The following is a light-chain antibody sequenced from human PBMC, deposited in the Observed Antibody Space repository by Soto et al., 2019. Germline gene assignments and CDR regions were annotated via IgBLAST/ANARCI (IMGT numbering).Light chain of an antibody. Sequence: SYELTQPSSVSVSPGQTARITCSGDVLTKRYIRWFQQKPGQAPVLVIYKDSERPSGIPERFSGSSSGTTVTLTISGAQLEDEADYYCFSAADNNYVFGTGTKLTVL. CDR3: FSAADNNYV. V-gene: IGLV3-27*01. J-gene: IGLJ1*01. CDR2: KDS. CDR1: VLTKRY.